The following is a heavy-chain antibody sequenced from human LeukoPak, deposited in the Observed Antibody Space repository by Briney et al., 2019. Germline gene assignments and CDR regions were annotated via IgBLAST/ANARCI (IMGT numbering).Heavy chain of an antibody. D-gene: IGHD7-27*01. J-gene: IGHJ4*02. CDR1: GGSISSGDYY. Sequence: SETLSLTCTVSGGSISSGDYYWSWIRQPPGKGLEWIGYICYSGSTYYNPSLKSRVTISVDTSKNQFSLKLSSVTAADTAVYYCARETVTGDLSSDYWGQGTLVTVSS. V-gene: IGHV4-30-4*01. CDR2: ICYSGST. CDR3: ARETVTGDLSSDY.